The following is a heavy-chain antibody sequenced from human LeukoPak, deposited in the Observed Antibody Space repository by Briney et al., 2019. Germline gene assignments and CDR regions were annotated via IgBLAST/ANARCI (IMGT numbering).Heavy chain of an antibody. D-gene: IGHD6-19*01. J-gene: IGHJ4*02. CDR2: INHSGST. Sequence: SETLSLTCAVYGGSFSGYYWSWIRQPPGKGLEWIGEINHSGSTNYNPSLKSRVTISVDTSKNQFSLKLSSVTAADTAVYYCARVPIGYSSGWYFDYWGQGTLVTVSS. V-gene: IGHV4-34*01. CDR3: ARVPIGYSSGWYFDY. CDR1: GGSFSGYY.